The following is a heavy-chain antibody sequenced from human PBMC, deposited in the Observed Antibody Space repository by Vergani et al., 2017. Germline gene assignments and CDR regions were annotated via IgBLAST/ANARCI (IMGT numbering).Heavy chain of an antibody. Sequence: EVQLVESGGGLVQPGGSLRLSCAASGFTFSSYAMSWVRQAPGKGLKWVSAITGSGGSTYYADSVKGRFTISRDNSKNTLYLQMNSLRAEDTAVYYCAKVYEYCSSTSCSTGAFDIWGQGTMVTVSS. CDR2: ITGSGGST. D-gene: IGHD2-2*01. CDR1: GFTFSSYA. CDR3: AKVYEYCSSTSCSTGAFDI. V-gene: IGHV3-23*04. J-gene: IGHJ3*02.